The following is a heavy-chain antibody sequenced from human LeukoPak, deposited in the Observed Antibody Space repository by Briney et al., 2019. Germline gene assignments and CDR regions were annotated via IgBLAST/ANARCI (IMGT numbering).Heavy chain of an antibody. CDR1: GYTFTGYY. CDR3: ARGLSGRDTATVKGY. Sequence: ASVRLSCKASGYTFTGYYMHWVRQAPGQGLEWMGWINPNSGGTNYAQKFQGRVTMTRDTSISTAYMELSRLRSDDTAVYYCARGLSGRDTATVKGYWGQRTLVTVSS. D-gene: IGHD5-18*01. CDR2: INPNSGGT. V-gene: IGHV1-2*02. J-gene: IGHJ4*02.